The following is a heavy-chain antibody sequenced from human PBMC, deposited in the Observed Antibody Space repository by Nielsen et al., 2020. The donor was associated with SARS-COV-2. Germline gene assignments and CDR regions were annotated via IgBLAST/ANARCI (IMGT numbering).Heavy chain of an antibody. CDR2: ISSSGSNI. CDR3: SRDLHDYGGNAKPYYYYGIDV. V-gene: IGHV3-11*01. Sequence: LSLPCAASGFPFSDYYMIWIRQAPGKGLEWVSYISSSGSNIYYADYVKGLFTISRDNAKNSLYLQMNSLRAEDTAVYYFSRDLHDYGGNAKPYYYYGIDVWGQGTTVTVSS. J-gene: IGHJ6*02. CDR1: GFPFSDYY. D-gene: IGHD4-23*01.